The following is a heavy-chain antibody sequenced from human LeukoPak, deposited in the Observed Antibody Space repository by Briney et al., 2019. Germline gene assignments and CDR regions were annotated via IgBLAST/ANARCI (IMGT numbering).Heavy chain of an antibody. CDR2: INPNSGGT. CDR3: ARVMERWLQFEGFDY. Sequence: ASVKVSCKASGYTFTGYYMHWVRQAPGQGLEWMGWINPNSGGTSFAQKFQGRVTMTRDTSISTAYMELSRLRSDDTAVYYCARVMERWLQFEGFDYWGQGTLVTVSS. D-gene: IGHD5-24*01. J-gene: IGHJ4*02. CDR1: GYTFTGYY. V-gene: IGHV1-2*02.